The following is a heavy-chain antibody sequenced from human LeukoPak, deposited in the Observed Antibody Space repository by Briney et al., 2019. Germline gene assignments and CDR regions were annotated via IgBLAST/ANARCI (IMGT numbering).Heavy chain of an antibody. D-gene: IGHD5-18*01. CDR1: RFTFSNAW. V-gene: IGHV3-15*01. CDR2: IQSKTSGGTT. CDR3: TTEGYTYGYHSFDI. J-gene: IGHJ3*02. Sequence: GGSLRLSCAASRFTFSNAWMSWVRQAPGKGLEWVGRIQSKTSGGTTDYAAPVKGRFAISREDSKNTLYLQMNSLKTEDAAVYYCTTEGYTYGYHSFDIWGQGTMVTVSS.